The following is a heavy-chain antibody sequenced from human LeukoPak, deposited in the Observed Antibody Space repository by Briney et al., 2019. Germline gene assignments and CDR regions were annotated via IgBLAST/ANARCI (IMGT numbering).Heavy chain of an antibody. CDR1: GYTFTSYG. Sequence: SVKVSCKASGYTFTSYGISWVRQAPGQGLEWMGRIIPILGIANYAQKFQGRVTITADKSTSTAYMELSSLRSEDTAVYYCAECDYDSSGSISGWGQGTLVTVSS. CDR2: IIPILGIA. J-gene: IGHJ4*02. V-gene: IGHV1-69*04. D-gene: IGHD3-22*01. CDR3: AECDYDSSGSISG.